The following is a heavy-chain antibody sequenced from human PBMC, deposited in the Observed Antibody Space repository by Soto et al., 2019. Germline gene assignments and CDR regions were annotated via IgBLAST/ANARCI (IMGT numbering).Heavy chain of an antibody. J-gene: IGHJ4*02. CDR3: ARDIVVVLPATRGDHFDC. V-gene: IGHV3-7*01. CDR1: GFALSTYW. D-gene: IGHD2-15*01. Sequence: GGTLRLSCAGSGFALSTYWMSWVRQAPGKGLEWVASLKQDGSEKYYGDSVKGRFTVSRDNAENSMYLEMNSLRVEDTALYYCARDIVVVLPATRGDHFDCWGQGT. CDR2: LKQDGSEK.